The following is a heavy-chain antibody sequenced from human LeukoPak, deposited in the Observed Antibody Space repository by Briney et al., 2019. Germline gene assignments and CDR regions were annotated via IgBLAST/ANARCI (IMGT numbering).Heavy chain of an antibody. CDR3: AGGYGDYVDYYYYYMDV. CDR2: IYQSGTT. J-gene: IGHJ6*03. Sequence: SETLSLTCTVSSYSIGSGYYWGWIRQPPGKGLDWIGIIYQSGTTYYNPSLKGRVTISVKTSKNQFPLKLSSVTAADTAVYYCAGGYGDYVDYYYYYMDVWGKGTTVTVSS. V-gene: IGHV4-38-2*02. CDR1: SYSIGSGYY. D-gene: IGHD4-17*01.